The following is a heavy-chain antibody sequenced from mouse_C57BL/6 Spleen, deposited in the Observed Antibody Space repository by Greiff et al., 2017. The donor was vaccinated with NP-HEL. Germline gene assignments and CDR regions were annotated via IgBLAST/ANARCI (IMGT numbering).Heavy chain of an antibody. CDR1: GFTFSSYA. J-gene: IGHJ2*01. V-gene: IGHV5-4*01. D-gene: IGHD4-1*01. Sequence: EVQVVESGGGLVKPGGSLKLSCAASGFTFSSYAMSWVRQTPEKRLEWVATISDGGSYTYYPDNVKGRFTISRDNAKNNLYLQMSHLKSEDTAMYYCARGTGHFDYWGQGTTLTVSS. CDR2: ISDGGSYT. CDR3: ARGTGHFDY.